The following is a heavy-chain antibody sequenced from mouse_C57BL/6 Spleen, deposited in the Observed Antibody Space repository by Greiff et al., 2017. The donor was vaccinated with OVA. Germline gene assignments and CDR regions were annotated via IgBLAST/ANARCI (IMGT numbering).Heavy chain of an antibody. D-gene: IGHD1-1*01. J-gene: IGHJ1*03. Sequence: EVKLMESGGGLVQPGGSLKLSCAASGFTFRDSYMYWVRQTPEKRLEWVAYISNGGGSTYYPDTVKGRFPISRDKAKNTLYLQMSRLKTEDTAMYYGARQGYYGSREGYCDVWGTGTTVTVSS. V-gene: IGHV5-12*01. CDR2: ISNGGGST. CDR3: ARQGYYGSREGYCDV. CDR1: GFTFRDSY.